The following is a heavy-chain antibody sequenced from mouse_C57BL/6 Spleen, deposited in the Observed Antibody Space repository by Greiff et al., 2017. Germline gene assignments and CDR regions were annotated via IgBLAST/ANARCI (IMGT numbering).Heavy chain of an antibody. D-gene: IGHD1-3*01. Sequence: DVKLVESEGGLVQPGSSMKLSCTASGFTFSDYYMAWVRQVPEKGLEWVANINYDGSSTYYLDSLKSRFIISRDNAKNILYLQMSSLKSEDTATYYCARDISGYAMDYWGQGTSVTVSS. CDR1: GFTFSDYY. V-gene: IGHV5-16*01. CDR2: INYDGSST. J-gene: IGHJ4*01. CDR3: ARDISGYAMDY.